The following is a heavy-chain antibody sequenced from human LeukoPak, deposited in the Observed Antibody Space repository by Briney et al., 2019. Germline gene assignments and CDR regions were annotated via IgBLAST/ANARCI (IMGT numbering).Heavy chain of an antibody. V-gene: IGHV4-39*01. J-gene: IGHJ5*02. CDR1: CDSISCGSYS. CDR2: IHYSGST. CDR3: ARPLASGWYSWFDP. D-gene: IGHD6-19*01. Sequence: PSETLSLTCTVSCDSISCGSYSWGWIRQPPGKGLEWIGRIHYSGSTYYNPSLNSRVTISVDTPKNQFSLKLSSVTAADTAVYYCARPLASGWYSWFDPWGQGTLVTVSS.